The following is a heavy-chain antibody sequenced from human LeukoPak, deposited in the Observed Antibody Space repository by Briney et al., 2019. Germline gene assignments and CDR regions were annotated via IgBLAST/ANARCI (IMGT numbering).Heavy chain of an antibody. D-gene: IGHD6-19*01. Sequence: PSETLSLTCTVSGGSISSGSYYWRWLRQPAGTGLEWLGRIYTSGSTNYNPSLKSRVTISVDTSKNQFSLKLSSVTAADTAVYYCARDNGSGWYSVPNWFDPWGQGTLVTVSS. CDR2: IYTSGST. V-gene: IGHV4-61*02. CDR3: ARDNGSGWYSVPNWFDP. CDR1: GGSISSGSYY. J-gene: IGHJ5*02.